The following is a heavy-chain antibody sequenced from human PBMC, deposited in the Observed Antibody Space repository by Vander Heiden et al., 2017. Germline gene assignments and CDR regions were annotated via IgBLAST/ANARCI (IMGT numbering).Heavy chain of an antibody. CDR2: ISGSGGST. J-gene: IGHJ4*02. D-gene: IGHD6-19*01. CDR3: AKKQWLDHFDY. Sequence: EVQLLESGGGLVQPGWSRRLSCAASGFTFSSYAMSWVRQAPGKGLEWVSAISGSGGSTYYAEPVEGRFTISRDNYKNRLYLQMNSLRAEDTAVYYCAKKQWLDHFDYWGQGTLVTVSS. V-gene: IGHV3-23*01. CDR1: GFTFSSYA.